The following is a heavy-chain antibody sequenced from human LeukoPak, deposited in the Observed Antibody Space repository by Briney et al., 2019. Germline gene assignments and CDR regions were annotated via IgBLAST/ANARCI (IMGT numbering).Heavy chain of an antibody. J-gene: IGHJ4*01. CDR1: GDTFIPYT. D-gene: IGHD2-15*01. CDR2: IIPSLDVA. V-gene: IGHV1-69*04. Sequence: GSSVKVSCKASGDTFIPYTFSWVRQAPGQGLEWIGRIIPSLDVANYAHKFQGRVTLSVDRDTATTYMEVTSLRSEDTAIYYCARDHCSPGTCLGGHWGHGTLVTVSS. CDR3: ARDHCSPGTCLGGH.